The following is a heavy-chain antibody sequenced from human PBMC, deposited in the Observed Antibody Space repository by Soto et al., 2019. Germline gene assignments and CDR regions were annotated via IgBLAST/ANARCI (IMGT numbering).Heavy chain of an antibody. D-gene: IGHD3-9*01. V-gene: IGHV3-21*01. J-gene: IGHJ6*03. CDR2: ISSSSSYI. Sequence: GGSLRLSCAASGFTFSSYSMNWVRQAPGKGLEWVSSISSSSSYIYYADSVKGRFTISRDNAKNSLYLQMNSLRAEDTAVYYCARGYYDILTGYRRRGNYYYMDVWGKGTTVTVSS. CDR3: ARGYYDILTGYRRRGNYYYMDV. CDR1: GFTFSSYS.